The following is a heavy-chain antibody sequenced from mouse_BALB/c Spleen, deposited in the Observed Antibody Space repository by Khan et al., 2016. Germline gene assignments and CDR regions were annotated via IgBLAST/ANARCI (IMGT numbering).Heavy chain of an antibody. Sequence: VQLQESGPGLVKPYQSLSLTCTVTGYSITSDYPWNWIRQFPGNKLEWMVYISYSGVTTYNPSLKSRISITRDTSKNLFFLQLISVTTAAPATYYGARWLLEFCYYLDYWGQGTTLTVSA. D-gene: IGHD2-12*01. V-gene: IGHV3-2*02. CDR3: ARWLLEFCYYLDY. CDR1: GYSITSDYP. CDR2: ISYSGVT. J-gene: IGHJ2*01.